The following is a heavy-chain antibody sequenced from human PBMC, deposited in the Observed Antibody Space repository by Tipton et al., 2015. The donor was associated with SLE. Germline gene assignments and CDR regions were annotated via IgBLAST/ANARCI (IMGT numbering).Heavy chain of an antibody. J-gene: IGHJ4*02. Sequence: TLSLTCAVYGGSFSDYSWSWIRQPPGKGLEWIGEINHSGSTNYNPSLKSRVTISIDTSKNQFSLRLSSVTAADTAVYYGARDCTTGVCYTTSLDYWGQGTLVTVSP. CDR3: ARDCTTGVCYTTSLDY. D-gene: IGHD2-8*01. CDR1: GGSFSDYS. CDR2: INHSGST. V-gene: IGHV4-34*01.